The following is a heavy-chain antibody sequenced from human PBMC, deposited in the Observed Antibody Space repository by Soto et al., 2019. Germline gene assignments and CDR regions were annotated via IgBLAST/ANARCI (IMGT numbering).Heavy chain of an antibody. CDR1: GGTFSSYA. Sequence: QVQLVQSGAEVKKPGSSVKVSCKASGGTFSSYAISWVRQAPGQGLEGMGGIIPIFGTANYAQKFQGRVTITADESTNTAYMELSSLRSEDTAVYYCASYGDYGWVDYWGQGTLVTVSS. CDR2: IIPIFGTA. CDR3: ASYGDYGWVDY. V-gene: IGHV1-69*12. D-gene: IGHD4-17*01. J-gene: IGHJ4*02.